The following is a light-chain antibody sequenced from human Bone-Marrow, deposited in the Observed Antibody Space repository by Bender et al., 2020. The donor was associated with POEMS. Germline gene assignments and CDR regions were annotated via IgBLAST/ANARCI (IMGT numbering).Light chain of an antibody. Sequence: SYVLTQPPSVSAAPGKTARITCEGDKIGRKSVHWYQQKSGQAPVVVIFYVSKRPSGVPDRFSGSKSGNTASLTISGLQAEDEADYYCCSYTGSYTYVFGTWTKVTVL. J-gene: IGLJ1*01. CDR2: YVS. CDR3: CSYTGSYTYV. CDR1: KIGRKS. V-gene: IGLV3-21*01.